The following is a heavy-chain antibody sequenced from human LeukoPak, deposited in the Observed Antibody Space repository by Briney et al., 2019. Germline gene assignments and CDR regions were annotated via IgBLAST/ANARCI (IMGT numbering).Heavy chain of an antibody. CDR2: INPSGGST. V-gene: IGHV1-46*01. D-gene: IGHD3-22*01. Sequence: VASVKVSCKASGYTFTNYYMHWVRQAPGQGLEWMGIINPSGGSTSYAQKFQGRVTMTRDTSTSTVYMELSSLRSEDTAVYYCARDHRVVTPLRPYYYDSSGYYPDYWGQGTLVTVSS. J-gene: IGHJ4*02. CDR3: ARDHRVVTPLRPYYYDSSGYYPDY. CDR1: GYTFTNYY.